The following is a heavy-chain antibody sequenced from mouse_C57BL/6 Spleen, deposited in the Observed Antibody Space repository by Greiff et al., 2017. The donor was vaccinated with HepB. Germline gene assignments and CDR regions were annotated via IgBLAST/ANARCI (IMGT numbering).Heavy chain of an antibody. Sequence: VHVKQSGPELVKPGASVKISCKASGYSFTGYYMNWVKQSPEKSLEWIGEINPSTGGTTYNQKFKAKATLTVDKSSSTAYMQLKSLTSEDSAVYYCARGGDYGNLRVEGFAYWGQGTLVTVSA. V-gene: IGHV1-42*01. D-gene: IGHD2-1*01. CDR1: GYSFTGYY. J-gene: IGHJ3*01. CDR2: INPSTGGT. CDR3: ARGGDYGNLRVEGFAY.